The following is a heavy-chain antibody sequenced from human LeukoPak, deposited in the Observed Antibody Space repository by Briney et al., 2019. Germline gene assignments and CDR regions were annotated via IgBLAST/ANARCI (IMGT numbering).Heavy chain of an antibody. CDR3: ARGFRNGPFDC. CDR2: INRNGGST. J-gene: IGHJ4*02. D-gene: IGHD2-8*01. V-gene: IGHV3-20*04. CDR1: RFTFDDYG. Sequence: RAGGSLRLSCEASRFTFDDYGMSWVRQPPGKGLEWVSGINRNGGSTDYADSVKGRFTISRDNAKNSHFLQMNSLRVEDTALYYCARGFRNGPFDCWGQGTLVTVSS.